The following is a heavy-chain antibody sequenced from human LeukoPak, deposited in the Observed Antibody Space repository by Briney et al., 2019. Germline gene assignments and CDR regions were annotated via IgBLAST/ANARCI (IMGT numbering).Heavy chain of an antibody. D-gene: IGHD1-26*01. CDR2: ISYDGSNK. CDR3: AREVGATYFDY. CDR1: GFTFSSYA. V-gene: IGHV3-30-3*01. J-gene: IGHJ4*02. Sequence: RRSLRLSCAASGFTFSSYAMHWVRQAPGKGLEWVAVISYDGSNKYYADSVKGRFTISRDNSKNTLYLQMNSLRAEDTAVYYCAREVGATYFDYWGQGTLVTVSS.